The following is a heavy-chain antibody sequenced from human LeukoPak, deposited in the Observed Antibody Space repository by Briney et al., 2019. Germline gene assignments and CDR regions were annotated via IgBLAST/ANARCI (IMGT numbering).Heavy chain of an antibody. Sequence: ETLSLTCTVSGGSINGSGQHWGWIRQPPGKEPVSSANLYFSGSTYFNPSIKSRVTVSVDTSKNQLSLHLSSVTAADTAVYYCARVPGAAGLGGWYDSWGQGTLVTVSS. CDR2: LYFSGST. CDR3: ARVPGAAGLGGWYDS. V-gene: IGHV4-39*07. CDR1: GGSINGSGQH. J-gene: IGHJ5*01. D-gene: IGHD6-13*01.